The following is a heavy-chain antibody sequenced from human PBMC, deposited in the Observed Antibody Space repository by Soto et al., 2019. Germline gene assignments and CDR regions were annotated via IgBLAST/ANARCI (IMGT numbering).Heavy chain of an antibody. CDR2: IYYSGST. CDR1: GGSISSSSYY. Sequence: QLQLQESGPGLVKPSETLSLTCTVSGGSISSSSYYWGWIRQPPGKGLEWIGSIYYSGSTYYNPSLTSRVTISVDTSKSQFSLKLSSVTAADTAVYYCARVPSDSSGYDIWGQGTMVTVSS. CDR3: ARVPSDSSGYDI. V-gene: IGHV4-39*01. D-gene: IGHD3-22*01. J-gene: IGHJ3*02.